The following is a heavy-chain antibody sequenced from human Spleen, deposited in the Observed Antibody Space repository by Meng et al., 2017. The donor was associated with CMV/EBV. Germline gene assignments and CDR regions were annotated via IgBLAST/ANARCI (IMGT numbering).Heavy chain of an antibody. D-gene: IGHD6-6*01. Sequence: SETLSLTCTVSGGSVSSGSYYWSWIRQPPGKGLEWIGYIYYSGSTNYNPSLKSRVTISVDTSKNQFSLKLSSVTAADTAVYYCARDMREQLVSGWFDPWGQGTLVTVSS. V-gene: IGHV4-61*01. CDR1: GGSVSSGSYY. J-gene: IGHJ5*02. CDR3: ARDMREQLVSGWFDP. CDR2: IYYSGST.